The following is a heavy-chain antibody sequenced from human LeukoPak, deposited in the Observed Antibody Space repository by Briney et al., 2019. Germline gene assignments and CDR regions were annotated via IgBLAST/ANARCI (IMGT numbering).Heavy chain of an antibody. CDR3: ARGGRGPRGAFDI. J-gene: IGHJ3*02. Sequence: SVKVSCKASGSTFSSYAISWVGQAPGQGLEWMGGIIPIFGTANYAQKFQGRVTITTDESTSTAYMELSSLRSEDTAVYYCARGGRGPRGAFDIWGQGTMVTVSS. CDR1: GSTFSSYA. CDR2: IIPIFGTA. D-gene: IGHD3-10*01. V-gene: IGHV1-69*05.